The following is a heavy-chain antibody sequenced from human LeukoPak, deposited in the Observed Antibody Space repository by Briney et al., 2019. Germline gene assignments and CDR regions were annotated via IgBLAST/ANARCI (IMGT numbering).Heavy chain of an antibody. V-gene: IGHV3-15*01. CDR3: TTVFDSSGPT. CDR2: IKSKTDGGTT. Sequence: GGSLRLSCAASGVTFSNAWMSWVRQAPGKGLEWVGRIKSKTDGGTTDSAAPVQGRFTISRDDSKNTLFLQMNSLKTEDTAVYYCTTVFDSSGPTWGQGTLVTVSS. CDR1: GVTFSNAW. D-gene: IGHD3-22*01. J-gene: IGHJ5*02.